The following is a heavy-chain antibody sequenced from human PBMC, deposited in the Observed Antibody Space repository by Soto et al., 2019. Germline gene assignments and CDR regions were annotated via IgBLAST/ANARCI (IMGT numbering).Heavy chain of an antibody. V-gene: IGHV5-51*01. CDR1: GYSFTSYW. CDR2: IYPGDSDT. Sequence: GESLKVSCKGSGYSFTSYWIGWVRQMPGKGLEWMGIIYPGDSDTRYSPSFQGQVTISADKSISTAYLQWSSLKASDTALYYFARYQLARSYSSSGIYVWAQGPAVTVS. J-gene: IGHJ6*02. D-gene: IGHD2-2*01. CDR3: ARYQLARSYSSSGIYV.